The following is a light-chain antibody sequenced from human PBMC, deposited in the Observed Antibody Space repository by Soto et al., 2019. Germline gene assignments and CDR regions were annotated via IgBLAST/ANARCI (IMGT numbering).Light chain of an antibody. CDR1: SSDIGGYNY. Sequence: ALTQPASMSGSPGQSVTISCAGTSSDIGGYNYVSWYQHHPGTAPKLIIYDVSSRPSGVSHRFSASKSGNTASLTISGLQAEDEADYYCSSFSVASPLFGTGTKVTVL. CDR2: DVS. V-gene: IGLV2-14*01. J-gene: IGLJ1*01. CDR3: SSFSVASPL.